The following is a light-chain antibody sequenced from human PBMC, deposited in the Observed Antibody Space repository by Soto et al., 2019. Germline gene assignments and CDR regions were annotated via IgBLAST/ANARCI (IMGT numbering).Light chain of an antibody. J-gene: IGKJ1*01. Sequence: EIVLTQSPGTLSLSPGERATLSCRASQSVSSSYLAWYQQKPGQAPRLLIYGASSRATGIPDRFSGSGSGTDFTLTISRLEPEDFEVHYCQQYGSSPRWTFGKGTKVEIK. CDR3: QQYGSSPRWT. CDR1: QSVSSSY. V-gene: IGKV3-20*01. CDR2: GAS.